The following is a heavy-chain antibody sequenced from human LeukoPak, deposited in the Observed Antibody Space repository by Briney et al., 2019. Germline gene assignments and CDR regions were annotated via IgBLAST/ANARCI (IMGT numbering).Heavy chain of an antibody. CDR1: GFTFSSYA. J-gene: IGHJ6*03. Sequence: PGRSLRLSCAASGFTFSSYAMHWVRQAPGKGLEYVSAISSNGGSTYYANSVKGRFTISRDNSKNTLYLQMGSLRAEDMAVYYCARDQVVPAAILGDDYYYYYMDVWGKGTTVTVSS. D-gene: IGHD2-2*01. CDR3: ARDQVVPAAILGDDYYYYYMDV. V-gene: IGHV3-64*01. CDR2: ISSNGGST.